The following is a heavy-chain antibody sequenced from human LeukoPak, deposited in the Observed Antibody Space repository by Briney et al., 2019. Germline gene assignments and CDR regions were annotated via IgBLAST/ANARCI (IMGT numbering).Heavy chain of an antibody. J-gene: IGHJ4*02. CDR1: GFTFRSYS. D-gene: IGHD3-9*01. CDR2: ISSSSSYI. CDR3: ARGGEDILTGYYMSYFDY. V-gene: IGHV3-21*01. Sequence: PGGSLRLSCAASGFTFRSYSMNSVRQAPRKGLEWVSSISSSSSYIYYADSVKGRFTISRDNVKNSLYLQKNSLRAEDTAVYYCARGGEDILTGYYMSYFDYWGQGTLVTVSS.